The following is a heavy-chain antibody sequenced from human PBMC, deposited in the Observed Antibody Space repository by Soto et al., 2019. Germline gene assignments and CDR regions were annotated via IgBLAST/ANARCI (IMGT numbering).Heavy chain of an antibody. D-gene: IGHD6-13*01. CDR1: GDSISSYY. CDR2: IYYSGST. J-gene: IGHJ6*02. Sequence: QVQLQESGPGLVKPSETLSLTCTVSGDSISSYYWSWIRQPPGKGLEWIGYIYYSGSTNYNASLKSRVTISVDTSKNQFSLNLSSVTAADTAVYYCASSNIAAAGFYYYGMDVWGRGTTVTVSS. CDR3: ASSNIAAAGFYYYGMDV. V-gene: IGHV4-59*01.